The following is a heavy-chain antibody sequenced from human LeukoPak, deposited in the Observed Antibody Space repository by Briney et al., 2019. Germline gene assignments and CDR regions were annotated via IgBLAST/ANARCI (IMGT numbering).Heavy chain of an antibody. J-gene: IGHJ4*02. CDR3: ARDRDQGCSGYDPPDY. Sequence: GGSLRLSCAASGFTFSSYGMHWVRQAPGKGLEWVAVIWYDGSNKHYADSVKGRFTISRDNSKNTLYLQMNSLRAEDTAVYYCARDRDQGCSGYDPPDYWGQGTLVTVSS. CDR2: IWYDGSNK. V-gene: IGHV3-33*01. D-gene: IGHD5-12*01. CDR1: GFTFSSYG.